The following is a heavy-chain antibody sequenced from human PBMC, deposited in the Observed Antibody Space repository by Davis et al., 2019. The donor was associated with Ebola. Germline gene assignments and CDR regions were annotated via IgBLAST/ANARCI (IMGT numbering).Heavy chain of an antibody. D-gene: IGHD6-19*01. J-gene: IGHJ4*02. CDR1: GFTFSSYA. CDR2: ISGSGGST. V-gene: IGHV3-23*01. Sequence: GESLKISCAASGFTFSSYAMSWVRQAPGKGLEWVSAISGSGGSTYYADSVKGRFTISRDNSKNTLYLQMNSLRVEDTAVYYCAKDANRRIAVAGREFDYWGQGTLVTVSS. CDR3: AKDANRRIAVAGREFDY.